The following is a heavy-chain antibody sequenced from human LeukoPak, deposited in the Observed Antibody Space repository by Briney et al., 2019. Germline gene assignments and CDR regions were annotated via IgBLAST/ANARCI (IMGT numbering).Heavy chain of an antibody. Sequence: GGSLRLSCGASGFTFSSHGMNWVRQAPGKGLEWVSGIGPSGGSTYYVDSVKGRFTISRDNSKNTLYLQMHSLRAEDTAVYYCAKVDGGIAAAGTPDYWGQGTLVTVSS. D-gene: IGHD6-13*01. J-gene: IGHJ4*02. CDR1: GFTFSSHG. CDR2: IGPSGGST. CDR3: AKVDGGIAAAGTPDY. V-gene: IGHV3-23*01.